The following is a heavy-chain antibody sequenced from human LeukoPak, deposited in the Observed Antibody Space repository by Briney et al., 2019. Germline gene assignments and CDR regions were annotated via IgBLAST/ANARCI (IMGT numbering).Heavy chain of an antibody. CDR1: GGSISSSSYY. D-gene: IGHD3-3*01. V-gene: IGHV4-39*07. CDR3: AGDQSPRYDFWSGPNTLFDP. Sequence: SSETLSLTCTVSGGSISSSSYYWGWIRQPPGKGLEWIGSTYYSGSTYYNPSLKSRVTISVDTSKNQFSLKLSSVTAADTAVYYCAGDQSPRYDFWSGPNTLFDPWGQGTLVTVSS. CDR2: TYYSGST. J-gene: IGHJ5*02.